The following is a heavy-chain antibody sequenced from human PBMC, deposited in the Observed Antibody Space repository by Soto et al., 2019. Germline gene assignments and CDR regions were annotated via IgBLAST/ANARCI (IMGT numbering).Heavy chain of an antibody. Sequence: QVQLEQSGTEVKKAGASVKLSCKASGFIFSKYYMHWVRQAPGQGLEWVGIINPSGTRTSCAPKFQGRVTMTRDTSTSTVYMELSSLTSDDTAVYYCARDSSYPTAWWFDPWGRGTLVTVSS. D-gene: IGHD2-21*02. V-gene: IGHV1-46*01. CDR2: INPSGTRT. CDR1: GFIFSKYY. J-gene: IGHJ5*02. CDR3: ARDSSYPTAWWFDP.